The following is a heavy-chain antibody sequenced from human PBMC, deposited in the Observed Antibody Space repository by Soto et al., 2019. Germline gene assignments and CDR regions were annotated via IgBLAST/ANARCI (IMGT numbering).Heavy chain of an antibody. CDR3: ARDFSNYSWFDP. CDR1: DVSISSYY. D-gene: IGHD4-4*01. CDR2: ISYTGST. Sequence: SETLSLTCTVSDVSISSYYWSWIRQPPGKGLEWIGHISYTGSTKYNPSLKSRVTIPVDTSKNQFSLKLTSVTAADTALYYCARDFSNYSWFDPWGQGTLVTVSS. V-gene: IGHV4-59*01. J-gene: IGHJ5*02.